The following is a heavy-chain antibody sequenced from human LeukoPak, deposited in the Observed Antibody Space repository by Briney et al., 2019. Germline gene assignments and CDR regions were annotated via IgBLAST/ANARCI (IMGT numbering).Heavy chain of an antibody. D-gene: IGHD3-10*01. CDR1: GFTFSSYW. CDR2: IKQDGSEK. V-gene: IGHV3-7*03. CDR3: ARVLLLWFGELFFDY. Sequence: PGGCLRLSCAASGFTFSSYWMSWVRQAPGKGLEWLANIKQDGSEKYYVDSVKGRFTISRDNAKNSLYLQMNSLRAEDTAVYYCARVLLLWFGELFFDYWGQGTLVTVSS. J-gene: IGHJ4*02.